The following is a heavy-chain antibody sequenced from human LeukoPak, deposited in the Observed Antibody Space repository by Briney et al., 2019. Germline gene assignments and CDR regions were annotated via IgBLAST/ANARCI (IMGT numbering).Heavy chain of an antibody. D-gene: IGHD2-15*01. CDR3: ARAGYCSGGSCYPYYYYYYMDV. V-gene: IGHV1-18*01. J-gene: IGHJ6*03. Sequence: GASVKVSCKASGYTFTSYAISWVRQAPGQGLEWMGWISGHNDDTNYAQRLQGRVTMTTDTPTSTAYMELRSLRSDDTAVYYCARAGYCSGGSCYPYYYYYYMDVWGKGTTVTVSS. CDR2: ISGHNDDT. CDR1: GYTFTSYA.